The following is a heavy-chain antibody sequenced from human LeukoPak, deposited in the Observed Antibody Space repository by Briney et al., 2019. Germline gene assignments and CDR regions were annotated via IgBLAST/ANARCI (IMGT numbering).Heavy chain of an antibody. CDR2: ISSSGSTI. CDR1: GGSFSDYY. Sequence: LSLTCAVYGGSFSDYYMSWIRQAPGKGLEWVSYISSSGSTIYYADSVKGRFTISRDNAKNSLYLQMNSLRAEDTAVYYCARLRGGRFDYWGQGTLVTVSS. CDR3: ARLRGGRFDY. V-gene: IGHV3-11*01. D-gene: IGHD3-10*01. J-gene: IGHJ4*02.